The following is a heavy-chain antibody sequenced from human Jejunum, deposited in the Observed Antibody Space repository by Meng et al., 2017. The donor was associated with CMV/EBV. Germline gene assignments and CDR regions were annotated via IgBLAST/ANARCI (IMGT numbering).Heavy chain of an antibody. Sequence: CEASGFTFSTSEMNWVRQAPGQGLEWIAYITGVTNIIYYADSVKGRFTISRDNAKSSLYLQMNDLRAEDTAVYYCVRLDLAAFSSWGQGALVTVSS. CDR3: VRLDLAAFSS. CDR2: ITGVTNII. V-gene: IGHV3-48*03. J-gene: IGHJ5*02. CDR1: GFTFSTSE. D-gene: IGHD3-3*02.